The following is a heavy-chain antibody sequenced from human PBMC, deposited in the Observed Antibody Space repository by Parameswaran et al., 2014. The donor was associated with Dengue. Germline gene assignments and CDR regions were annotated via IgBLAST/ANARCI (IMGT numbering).Heavy chain of an antibody. CDR3: ARGFWSGFYYFFDY. J-gene: IGHJ4*02. Sequence: WVRQAPGQGPEWMGGITPIFGTAKYAQKFQGRVTITADASTTTAYMDLSSLRSEDTAVYYCARGFWSGFYYFFDYWGQGTLVTVSS. D-gene: IGHD3-3*01. CDR2: ITPIFGTA. V-gene: IGHV1-69*01.